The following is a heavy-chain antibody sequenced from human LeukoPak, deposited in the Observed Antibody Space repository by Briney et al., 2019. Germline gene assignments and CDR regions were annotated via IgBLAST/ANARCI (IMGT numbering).Heavy chain of an antibody. V-gene: IGHV3-64D*06. CDR2: ISSNGGST. J-gene: IGHJ4*02. D-gene: IGHD2-2*01. Sequence: PGGSLRLSCAASGFTFSSYSMNWVRQAPGKGLEYVSAISSNGGSTYYADSVKGRFTISRDNSKNTLYLQMSSLRAEDTAVYYCVKWFSASSEWGQGTLVTVSS. CDR1: GFTFSSYS. CDR3: VKWFSASSE.